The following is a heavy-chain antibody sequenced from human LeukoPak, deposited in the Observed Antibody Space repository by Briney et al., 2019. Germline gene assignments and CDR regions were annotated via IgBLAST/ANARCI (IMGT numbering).Heavy chain of an antibody. V-gene: IGHV3-48*03. CDR1: GFTSSSYE. Sequence: TGGSLRLSCAASGFTSSSYELYWVRQAPGKGLEWISYISSSSTIIKYADSVRGRFTISRDDARESLYLQMSSLRADDTAIYYCGASRQYVGAFDIWGQGTLVTVSS. D-gene: IGHD3-16*01. CDR2: ISSSSTII. CDR3: GASRQYVGAFDI. J-gene: IGHJ3*02.